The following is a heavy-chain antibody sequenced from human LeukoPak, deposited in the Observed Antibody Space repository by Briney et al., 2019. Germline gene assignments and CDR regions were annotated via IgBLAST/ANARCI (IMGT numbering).Heavy chain of an antibody. Sequence: SETLSLTCTVSGGSISSYYWSWIRQPPGKGLEWIGYVYTSGSTNYNPSLKSRVTISVDTSKNQFSLKLSSVTAADTAVYYCARSFWSGYYVWGQGTLVTVSS. CDR1: GGSISSYY. CDR3: ARSFWSGYYV. D-gene: IGHD3-3*01. J-gene: IGHJ4*02. CDR2: VYTSGST. V-gene: IGHV4-4*09.